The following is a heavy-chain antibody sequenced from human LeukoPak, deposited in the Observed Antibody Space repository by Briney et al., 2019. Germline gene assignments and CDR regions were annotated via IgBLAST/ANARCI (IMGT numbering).Heavy chain of an antibody. D-gene: IGHD4-17*01. CDR2: IRYDGNNE. CDR1: GFIFSSYG. CDR3: VKDPYSGDFAEYFHH. V-gene: IGHV3-30*02. J-gene: IGHJ1*01. Sequence: GGSLRLSCAASGFIFSSYGMHWVRQARGSGLEGVAFIRYDGNNEDYVDSVKDRFTISRDNSKNTLYLQMDSLRVDDTALYYCVKDPYSGDFAEYFHHWGQGTVVSVSS.